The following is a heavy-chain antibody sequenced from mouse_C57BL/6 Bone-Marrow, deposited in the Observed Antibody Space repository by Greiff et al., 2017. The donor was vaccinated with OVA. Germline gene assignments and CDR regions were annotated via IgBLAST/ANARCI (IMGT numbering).Heavy chain of an antibody. CDR2: IWSGGST. D-gene: IGHD1-1*01. V-gene: IGHV2-2*01. CDR1: GFSLTSYG. Sequence: VQRVESGPGLVQPSQSLSITCTVSGFSLTSYGVHWVRQSPGKGLEWLGVIWSGGSTDYNAAFISRLSISKDNSKSQVFFKMNSLQADDTAIYYCARHYYGSSYYFDYWGQGTTLTVSS. J-gene: IGHJ2*01. CDR3: ARHYYGSSYYFDY.